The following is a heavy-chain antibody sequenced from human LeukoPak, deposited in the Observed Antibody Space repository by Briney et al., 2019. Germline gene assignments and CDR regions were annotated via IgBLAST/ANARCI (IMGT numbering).Heavy chain of an antibody. J-gene: IGHJ6*03. CDR3: ARDSVDNYYYYYMDV. CDR2: IYNSGST. D-gene: IGHD3-9*01. Sequence: SETLSLTCTVSGGSISSGTYSWTWIRQPAGKGLEWIGRIYNSGSTNYNPSLKSRVTISVDTSKNQFSLKLRSVTAADTAAYYCARDSVDNYYYYYMDVWGKGTTVTISS. CDR1: GGSISSGTYS. V-gene: IGHV4-61*02.